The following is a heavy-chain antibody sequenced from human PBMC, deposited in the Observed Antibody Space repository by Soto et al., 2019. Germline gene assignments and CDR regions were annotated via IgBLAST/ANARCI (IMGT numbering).Heavy chain of an antibody. CDR1: GFTFSSYS. V-gene: IGHV3-21*01. CDR2: ISSSSSYI. D-gene: IGHD3-3*01. CDR3: ARIPTRSDFWSGSRDYYYYGMDV. Sequence: PGGSLRLSCAASGFTFSSYSMNWVRQAPGKGLEWVSSISSSSSYIYYADSVKGRFTISRDNAKNSLYLQMNSLRAEDTAVYYCARIPTRSDFWSGSRDYYYYGMDVWGQGTTVTVSS. J-gene: IGHJ6*02.